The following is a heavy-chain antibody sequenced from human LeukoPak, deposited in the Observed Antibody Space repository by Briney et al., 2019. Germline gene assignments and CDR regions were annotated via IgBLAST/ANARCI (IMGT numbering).Heavy chain of an antibody. J-gene: IGHJ5*02. D-gene: IGHD4-17*01. CDR1: GGSISSYY. Sequence: KPSETVSLTCTVSGGSISSYYWSWIRQPPGKGLEWIGYIYYSGSTNYNPSLKSRVTISVDTSKNQFSLKLSSVTAADTAVYYCARRDYGLPNWFDPWGQGTLVTVSS. V-gene: IGHV4-59*08. CDR3: ARRDYGLPNWFDP. CDR2: IYYSGST.